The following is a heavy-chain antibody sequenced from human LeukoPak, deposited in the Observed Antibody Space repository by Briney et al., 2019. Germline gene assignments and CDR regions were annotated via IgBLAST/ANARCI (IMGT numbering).Heavy chain of an antibody. Sequence: SETLSLTCTVSGGSISSRDCYWSWIRQPPGKGLEWIGYIYYDGITYHNPSLKSRVTISVDTSKNQFSLKLSSVTAADTAVYYCARGYATGVRYFDLWGRGTLVTISS. CDR1: GGSISSRDCY. D-gene: IGHD2-2*01. V-gene: IGHV4-30-4*01. J-gene: IGHJ2*01. CDR3: ARGYATGVRYFDL. CDR2: IYYDGIT.